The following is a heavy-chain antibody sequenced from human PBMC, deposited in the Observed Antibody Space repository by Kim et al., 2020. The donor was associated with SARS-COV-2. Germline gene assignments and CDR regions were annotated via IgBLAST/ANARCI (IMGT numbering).Heavy chain of an antibody. Sequence: GGSLRLSCAASGFTVSSNYMSWVRQAPGKGLEWVSVIYSGGSTYYADSVKGRFTISRDNSKNTLYLQMNSLRAEDTAVYYCARDRGYYHNGAFDIWGQGTMVTVSS. D-gene: IGHD3-22*01. CDR3: ARDRGYYHNGAFDI. CDR2: IYSGGST. J-gene: IGHJ3*02. CDR1: GFTVSSNY. V-gene: IGHV3-53*01.